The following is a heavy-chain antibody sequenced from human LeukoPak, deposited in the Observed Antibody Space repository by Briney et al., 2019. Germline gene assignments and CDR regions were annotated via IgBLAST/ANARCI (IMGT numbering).Heavy chain of an antibody. CDR1: GGSFSGYY. D-gene: IGHD3-9*01. CDR2: INHSGST. J-gene: IGHJ4*02. CDR3: AYDILTGYYDY. V-gene: IGHV4-34*01. Sequence: SETLSLTCAVYGGSFSGYYWSWIRQPPGKGLEWIGEINHSGSTNYNPSLKSRVTISVDTSKNQFSLKLSSVTAADTAVNYCAYDILTGYYDYWGQGTLVTVSS.